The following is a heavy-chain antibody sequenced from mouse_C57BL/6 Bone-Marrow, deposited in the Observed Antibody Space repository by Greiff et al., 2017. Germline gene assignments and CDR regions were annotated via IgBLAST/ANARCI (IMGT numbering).Heavy chain of an antibody. J-gene: IGHJ2*01. D-gene: IGHD2-5*01. CDR2: IYPGSGST. CDR3: AREGAYYSNIDY. Sequence: QVQLQQPGAELVKPGASVKMSCKASGYTFTSYWITWVKQRPGQGLEWIGDIYPGSGSTNYNEKFKSKATLTVDTSSSTAYMQISSLTSEDSAVYYCAREGAYYSNIDYWGQATTLTVSS. CDR1: GYTFTSYW. V-gene: IGHV1-55*01.